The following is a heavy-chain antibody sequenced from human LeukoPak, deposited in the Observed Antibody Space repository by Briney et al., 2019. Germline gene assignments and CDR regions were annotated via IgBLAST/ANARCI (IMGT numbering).Heavy chain of an antibody. CDR2: IYYSDST. CDR3: ARFPGGAEYRHYYYMDV. J-gene: IGHJ6*03. CDR1: GGSISSSSYF. V-gene: IGHV4-61*01. D-gene: IGHD1-14*01. Sequence: PSETLSLTCTVPGGSISSSSYFWSWIRQPPGKGLECIAYIYYSDSTNYKPSLKSRFTVSVDTSKNQFSLKLSSVTAADTAVYYCARFPGGAEYRHYYYMDVWGTGTTVTVSS.